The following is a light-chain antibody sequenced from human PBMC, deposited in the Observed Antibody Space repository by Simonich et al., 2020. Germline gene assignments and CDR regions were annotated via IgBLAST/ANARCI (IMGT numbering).Light chain of an antibody. CDR2: DVS. CDR3: CSYAGSYTWV. V-gene: IGLV2-11*01. CDR1: SSDVGGYNY. Sequence: QSALTQLRSVSGSPGQSVTISCTGTSSDVGGYNYVSWYQQHPGKAPTLMIYDVSKRPSGVPDRFSGSKSGNTASLTISGLQAEDEADYYCCSYAGSYTWVFGGGTKLTVL. J-gene: IGLJ3*02.